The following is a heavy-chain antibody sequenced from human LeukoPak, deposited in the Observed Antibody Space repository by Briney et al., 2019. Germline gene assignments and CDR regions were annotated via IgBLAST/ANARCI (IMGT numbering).Heavy chain of an antibody. Sequence: GGSLRLSCAASGFTFRSYAMSWVRQAPGKGLEWVSAISGSGGSTYYAASVKGRFTISRDNSKNTLYLQMNSLRAEDTAVYYRAKEWSTMVRGVSNYWGQGTLVTVSS. D-gene: IGHD3-10*01. J-gene: IGHJ4*02. CDR3: AKEWSTMVRGVSNY. CDR2: ISGSGGST. V-gene: IGHV3-23*01. CDR1: GFTFRSYA.